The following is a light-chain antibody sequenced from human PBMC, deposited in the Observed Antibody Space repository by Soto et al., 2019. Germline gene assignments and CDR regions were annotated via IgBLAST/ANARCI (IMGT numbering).Light chain of an antibody. CDR3: GTWDSSLSAGV. V-gene: IGLV1-51*01. J-gene: IGLJ2*01. CDR1: SSNIGNNY. CDR2: DSN. Sequence: QSVLTQPPSVSVAPGQKVTISCSGSSSNIGNNYVSWYQHLPGTAPKLLIYDSNKRPSGIPDRFSGSKSGTSATLGITGLQTGDEADYYCGTWDSSLSAGVFGGGTKLTVL.